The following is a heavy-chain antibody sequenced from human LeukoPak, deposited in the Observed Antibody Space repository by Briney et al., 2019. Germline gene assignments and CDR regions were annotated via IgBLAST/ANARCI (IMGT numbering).Heavy chain of an antibody. CDR3: VKDNGGGYAFDY. CDR1: GFTSSRYA. V-gene: IGHV3-64D*09. Sequence: RGSLRLSCSASGFTSSRYAMHWVRQAPGKGLEYVSGINDNGGRTHYGDSVKGRFSISRDNSKNTLHLQMSTLRAEDTALYYCVKDNGGGYAFDYWVERVLVTVAS. CDR2: INDNGGRT. D-gene: IGHD1-26*01. J-gene: IGHJ4*02.